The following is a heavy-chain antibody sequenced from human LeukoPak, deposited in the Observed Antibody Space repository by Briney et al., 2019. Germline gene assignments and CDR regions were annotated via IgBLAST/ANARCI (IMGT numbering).Heavy chain of an antibody. CDR1: GGSISSSSYY. CDR2: IYYSGST. Sequence: PSETLSLTCTASGGSISSSSYYWGWIRQPPGKGLEWIGSIYYSGSTYYNPSLKSRVTISVDTSKNQFSLKLSSVTAADTAVHYCARHMRALWSVRGVLNWFDPWGQGTLVTVSS. CDR3: ARHMRALWSVRGVLNWFDP. D-gene: IGHD3-10*01. J-gene: IGHJ5*02. V-gene: IGHV4-39*01.